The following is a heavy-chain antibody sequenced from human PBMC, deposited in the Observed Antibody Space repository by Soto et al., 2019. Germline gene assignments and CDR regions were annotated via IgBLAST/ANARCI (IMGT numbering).Heavy chain of an antibody. J-gene: IGHJ4*02. CDR2: INAGNGNT. CDR3: ARNNYYYDRSGYYYGQDYYFDY. CDR1: GYTFTSYA. Sequence: ASVKVSCKASGYTFTSYAMHWVRQAPGQRLEWMGWINAGNGNTKYSQKFQGRVTITRDTSASTAYMELSSLRSEDTAVYYCARNNYYYDRSGYYYGQDYYFDYWGQGTLVTVSS. V-gene: IGHV1-3*01. D-gene: IGHD3-22*01.